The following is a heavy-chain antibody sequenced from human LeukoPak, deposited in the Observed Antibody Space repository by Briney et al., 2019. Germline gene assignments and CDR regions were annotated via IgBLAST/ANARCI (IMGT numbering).Heavy chain of an antibody. Sequence: GGSLRLSCAASGFTFSSYGIHWVRQAPAKGLEWVAVISNDGRSIYYADSVKGRFTISRDNSKNTLYLQVNSLRAEDTAVYSCAREACSGSCHTDYFDYWGLGTLVTVSS. V-gene: IGHV3-30*03. CDR2: ISNDGRSI. D-gene: IGHD2-15*01. J-gene: IGHJ4*02. CDR1: GFTFSSYG. CDR3: AREACSGSCHTDYFDY.